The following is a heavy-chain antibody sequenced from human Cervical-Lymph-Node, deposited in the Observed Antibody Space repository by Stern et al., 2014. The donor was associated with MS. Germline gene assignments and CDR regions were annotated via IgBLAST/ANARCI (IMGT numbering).Heavy chain of an antibody. CDR1: GFTFDDYA. CDR2: ISWNSGSI. J-gene: IGHJ4*02. CDR3: AKDGNYDSSLYYFDY. D-gene: IGHD3-22*01. V-gene: IGHV3-9*01. Sequence: EVQLVESGGGLVQPGRSLRLSCAASGFTFDDYAMHWVRQAPGKGLEWVSGISWNSGSIGYADSVKGRFTSSRDNAKNSLYLQMNSLRAEDTALYYCAKDGNYDSSLYYFDYWGQGTLVTVSS.